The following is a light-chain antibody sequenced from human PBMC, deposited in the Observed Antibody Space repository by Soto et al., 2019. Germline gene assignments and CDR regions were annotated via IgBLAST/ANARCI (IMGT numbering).Light chain of an antibody. Sequence: DIQMTQSPSTLPASVGDRVTSTCRASQSISDWLAWYQQKPGTARKVLINHASSLQSGVTSRFSGSGSGTEFTLTLSSLQSEDFAVYYCQQYKSWPQTVGPGTQVDIK. CDR1: QSISDW. V-gene: IGKV1-5*01. J-gene: IGKJ1*01. CDR3: QQYKSWPQT. CDR2: HAS.